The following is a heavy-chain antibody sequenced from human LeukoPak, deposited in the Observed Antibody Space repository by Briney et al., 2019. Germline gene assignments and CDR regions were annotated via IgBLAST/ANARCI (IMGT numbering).Heavy chain of an antibody. D-gene: IGHD1-26*01. CDR1: GFTFNSYS. CDR3: ARWGSGSYSPYFDY. Sequence: GGSLRLSCAASGFTFNSYSMNWVRQAPGKGLEWVSYISSSSGTIYYADSVKGRFTISRDNAKNSLYLQMNSLRAEDTAVYYCARWGSGSYSPYFDYWGQGTLVTVS. V-gene: IGHV3-48*01. CDR2: ISSSSGTI. J-gene: IGHJ4*02.